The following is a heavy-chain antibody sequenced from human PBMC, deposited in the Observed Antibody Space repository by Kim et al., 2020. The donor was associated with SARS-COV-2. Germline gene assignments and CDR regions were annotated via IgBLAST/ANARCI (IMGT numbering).Heavy chain of an antibody. CDR3: ARAGKDGATDCFDS. CDR2: ISSDGSDK. J-gene: IGHJ5*01. D-gene: IGHD2-15*01. Sequence: GGSLRLSCAASGFNFNNFPMLWVRQAPGKWLEWVAVISSDGSDKYYADSVKGRFTISRDNSKNTLSLQTNSLRTEDTAVYYCARAGKDGATDCFDSLGDGTLVTVSS. CDR1: GFNFNNFP. V-gene: IGHV3-30*04.